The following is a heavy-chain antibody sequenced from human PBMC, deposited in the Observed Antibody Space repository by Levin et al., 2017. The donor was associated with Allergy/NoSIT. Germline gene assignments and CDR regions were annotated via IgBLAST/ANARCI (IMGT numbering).Heavy chain of an antibody. V-gene: IGHV3-33*01. D-gene: IGHD5-24*01. CDR1: GFTYSNHG. CDR2: IWSDGSNY. J-gene: IGHJ4*02. Sequence: GGSLRLSCAASGFTYSNHGMHWVRQAPGKGLEWVAVIWSDGSNYYYADPVKGRFTISRDNSKNTLYLQMNSLRAEDTAVYYCATWLTTHCEHWGQGTLVTVSS. CDR3: ATWLTTHCEH.